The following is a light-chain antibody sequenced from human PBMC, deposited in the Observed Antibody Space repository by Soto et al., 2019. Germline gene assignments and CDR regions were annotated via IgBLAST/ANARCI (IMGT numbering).Light chain of an antibody. J-gene: IGKJ2*01. V-gene: IGKV1-5*03. CDR1: QSISTW. Sequence: DIQMTQSPSTLSASVGDRVIITCRASQSISTWLAWYQQKPGKAPKLLIYKASSLESGVPSRFSGSGSGTEFTLTISSLQFDDSATYYCQQYNSSPYTFGQGTKLEIK. CDR3: QQYNSSPYT. CDR2: KAS.